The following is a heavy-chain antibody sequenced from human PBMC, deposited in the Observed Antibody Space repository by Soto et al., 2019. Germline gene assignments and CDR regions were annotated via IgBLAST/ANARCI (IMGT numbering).Heavy chain of an antibody. CDR1: GGSISSGGYY. V-gene: IGHV4-31*03. CDR3: ARIKLSYYEVAFDI. D-gene: IGHD1-26*01. J-gene: IGHJ3*02. CDR2: IYYSGST. Sequence: QVQLQESGPGLVKPSQTLSLTCTVSGGSISSGGYYWSWIRQHPVKGLEWIGYIYYSGSTYYNPSLKSRVTISVDTSKNQFSLKLSSVTAADTAVYYCARIKLSYYEVAFDIWGQGTMVTVSS.